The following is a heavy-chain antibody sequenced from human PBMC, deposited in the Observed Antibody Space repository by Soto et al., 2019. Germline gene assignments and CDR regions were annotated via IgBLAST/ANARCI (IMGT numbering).Heavy chain of an antibody. Sequence: SETLPLTCTVSGGTLSRYYRTWVRQPLGKVLELIGFIDYTGNTKYNPSLKSRVTISIDTSKSLFSLKLNSVTAADTAVYYWARRIIGLEIFDFWGPGSVVTVS. CDR1: GGTLSRYY. CDR2: IDYTGNT. CDR3: ARRIIGLEIFDF. J-gene: IGHJ4*02. V-gene: IGHV4-59*08. D-gene: IGHD3-10*01.